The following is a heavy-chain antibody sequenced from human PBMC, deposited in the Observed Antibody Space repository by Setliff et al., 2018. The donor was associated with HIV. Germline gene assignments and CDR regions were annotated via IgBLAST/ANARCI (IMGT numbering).Heavy chain of an antibody. D-gene: IGHD3-3*01. CDR1: GGSFSGYY. CDR2: INYSGRT. J-gene: IGHJ6*03. V-gene: IGHV4-59*12. Sequence: PSETLSLTCSVSGGSFSGYYWSWIRQPPGKGLEWIGSINYSGRTRYNASLKSRVTIFADTPTNQFPLVLNSVTAADTALYYCARQKYWSGYYGEGYYYYMDVWGKGTTVTVSS. CDR3: ARQKYWSGYYGEGYYYYMDV.